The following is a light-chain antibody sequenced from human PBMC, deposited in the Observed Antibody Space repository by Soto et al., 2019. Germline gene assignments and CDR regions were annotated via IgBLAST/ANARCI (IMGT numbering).Light chain of an antibody. CDR2: KSS. Sequence: DIQMTQSPSTLSASVGDRVTITCRASESISHWLAWYQQKPGKAPKLLIYKSSTLKSGVPSRFSGSRSGTEFTLTISSLQTDDFATYYCQQYNSYWTFGQGTKVDIK. CDR1: ESISHW. CDR3: QQYNSYWT. J-gene: IGKJ1*01. V-gene: IGKV1-5*03.